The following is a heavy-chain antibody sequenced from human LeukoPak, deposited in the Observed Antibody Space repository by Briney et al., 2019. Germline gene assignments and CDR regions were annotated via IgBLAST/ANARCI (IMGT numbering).Heavy chain of an antibody. J-gene: IGHJ4*02. CDR3: ARDSAAAGGLSFDY. CDR1: GYSFIVYY. CDR2: INLNSGGT. Sequence: ASVKVSCKASGYSFIVYYMHWVRQAPGQGLEWMGWINLNSGGTKYAQKFQGRVTMTRDTSISTVYMELSRLRSDDTAVYYCARDSAAAGGLSFDYWGQGTLATVSS. V-gene: IGHV1-2*02. D-gene: IGHD6-13*01.